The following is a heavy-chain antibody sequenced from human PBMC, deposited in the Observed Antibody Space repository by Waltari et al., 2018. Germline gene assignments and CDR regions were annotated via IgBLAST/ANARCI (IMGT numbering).Heavy chain of an antibody. CDR3: AKEDVAGWYGIDY. V-gene: IGHV3-30*18. CDR2: ISYDGNDK. CDR1: GSTFSNYG. J-gene: IGHJ4*02. Sequence: QVQLVESGGGVVQPGRPLRLSCAASGSTFSNYGMPWVRQAPGKGLEWLAIISYDGNDKYYADSVKGRFTISRDTSKNTLYLQINSLRPEDTAVYYCAKEDVAGWYGIDYWGQGTLVTVSS. D-gene: IGHD6-19*01.